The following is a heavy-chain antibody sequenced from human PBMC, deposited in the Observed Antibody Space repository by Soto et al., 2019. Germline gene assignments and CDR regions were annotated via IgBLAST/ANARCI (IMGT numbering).Heavy chain of an antibody. J-gene: IGHJ4*02. CDR1: GFTFSSYA. Sequence: EVQLLESGGGLVQPGGSLRLSCAASGFTFSSYAMSWVRQAPGKGLEWVSAISGSGGSTYYADSVKGRFTISRDNSKNTLYLQMNSLRAEDTAVYYCAKVLPPSTLTIVGVVITSYYFDYWGQGTLVTVSS. CDR2: ISGSGGST. V-gene: IGHV3-23*01. CDR3: AKVLPPSTLTIVGVVITSYYFDY. D-gene: IGHD3-3*01.